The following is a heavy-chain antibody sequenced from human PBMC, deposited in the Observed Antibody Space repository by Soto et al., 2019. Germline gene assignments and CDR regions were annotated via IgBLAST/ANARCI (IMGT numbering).Heavy chain of an antibody. CDR2: IYYSGST. J-gene: IGHJ4*02. D-gene: IGHD3-3*01. Sequence: SETLSLTCTVSGVSISSSSYYWGWIRQPPGKGLEWIGSIYYSGSTYYNPSLKSRVTISVDTSKNQFSLKLSSVTAADTAVYYCASSWGKYLEWLPISDPLFDYWGQGTLVTVSS. CDR1: GVSISSSSYY. V-gene: IGHV4-39*01. CDR3: ASSWGKYLEWLPISDPLFDY.